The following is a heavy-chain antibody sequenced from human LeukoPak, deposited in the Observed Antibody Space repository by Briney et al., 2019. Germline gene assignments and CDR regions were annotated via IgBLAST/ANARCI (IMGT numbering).Heavy chain of an antibody. CDR3: AKDISWGGNSGDY. Sequence: GGSLRLSCAASGFTFDDYAMHLVRQAPGKGLEWVSLISGDGGSPYYADSVKGRFTISRDNSKNSLYLQMNSLRTEDTALYYCAKDISWGGNSGDYWGQGTLVTVSS. J-gene: IGHJ4*02. CDR1: GFTFDDYA. V-gene: IGHV3-43*02. D-gene: IGHD4-23*01. CDR2: ISGDGGSP.